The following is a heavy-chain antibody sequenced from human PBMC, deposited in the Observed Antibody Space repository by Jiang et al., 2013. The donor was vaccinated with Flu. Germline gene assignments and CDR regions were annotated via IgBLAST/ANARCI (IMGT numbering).Heavy chain of an antibody. D-gene: IGHD3-10*01. Sequence: QTLSLTCTVSGAPVGRYYWSWIRQPPGKGLEWIGYIYYSGSTNYNPSLKNRVTISEETSKNQLSLKLNSVTAADTAVYYCARHSPAGPYNAGSYVDYWGQGTLVTVSS. J-gene: IGHJ4*02. CDR1: GAPVGRYY. V-gene: IGHV4-59*08. CDR3: ARHSPAGPYNAGSYVDY. CDR2: IYYSGST.